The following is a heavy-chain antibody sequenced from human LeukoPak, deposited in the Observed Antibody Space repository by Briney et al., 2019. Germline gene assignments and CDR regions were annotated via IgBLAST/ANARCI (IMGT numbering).Heavy chain of an antibody. CDR3: SKATNDPSGYHIDY. D-gene: IGHD3-22*01. Sequence: GGSLRLSCAVSGFTFSSYSVHWVRQAPGKGLEWVALILYDGSKEYYADSVKGRFTISRDNSRNTLYLQMNSLRAEDTAVYYCSKATNDPSGYHIDYWGQGTLVTVSS. CDR2: ILYDGSKE. J-gene: IGHJ4*02. CDR1: GFTFSSYS. V-gene: IGHV3-30*04.